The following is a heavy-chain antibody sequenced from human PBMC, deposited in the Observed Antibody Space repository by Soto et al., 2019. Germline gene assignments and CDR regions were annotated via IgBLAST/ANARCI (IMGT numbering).Heavy chain of an antibody. CDR3: ARVPRNFYYNGMDV. V-gene: IGHV3-48*03. CDR2: ISSSGSTK. CDR1: GFTFSSYE. J-gene: IGHJ6*02. Sequence: GGSLRLSCEGSGFTFSSYEMNWVRQAPGKGLEWVSYISSSGSTKNYADSVKGRFTISRDNVKNSLYLQMKSLRAEDTAVYYCARVPRNFYYNGMDVWGQGTTVTVSS.